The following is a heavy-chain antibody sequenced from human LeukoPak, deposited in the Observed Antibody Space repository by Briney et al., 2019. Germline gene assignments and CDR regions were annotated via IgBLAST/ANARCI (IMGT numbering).Heavy chain of an antibody. D-gene: IGHD3-22*01. CDR1: GGYISSYY. CDR2: IYYSGST. Sequence: KASETLSLTCTVSGGYISSYYWSWIRQPPGKGLEWIGYIYYSGSTNYNPSLKSRVTISVDTSKNQFSLKLSSVTAADTAVYYCARVSVVNWYFDLWGRGTLVTVSS. CDR3: ARVSVVNWYFDL. V-gene: IGHV4-59*01. J-gene: IGHJ2*01.